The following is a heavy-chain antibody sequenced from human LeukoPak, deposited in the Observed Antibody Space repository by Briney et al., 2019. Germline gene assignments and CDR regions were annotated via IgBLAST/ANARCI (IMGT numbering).Heavy chain of an antibody. CDR1: GFTFSSYW. CDR2: INTGGSST. D-gene: IGHD6-19*01. Sequence: GGSLRLSCAASGFTFSSYWMHWVRQAPGKGLVWVSRINTGGSSTSYADSVKGRFTISRDNAKNTLYLQMNSLRADDTAVYYCARGGTYSIGWYIVWGQGTLVTVSS. V-gene: IGHV3-74*01. CDR3: ARGGTYSIGWYIV. J-gene: IGHJ4*02.